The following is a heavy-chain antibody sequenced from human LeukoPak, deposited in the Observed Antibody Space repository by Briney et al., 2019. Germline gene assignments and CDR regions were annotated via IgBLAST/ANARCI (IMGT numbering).Heavy chain of an antibody. CDR3: AKDPGPYSSSWFDP. CDR1: GFTVSSNY. CDR2: IYSGGST. J-gene: IGHJ5*02. D-gene: IGHD6-13*01. V-gene: IGHV3-53*01. Sequence: GGSLRLSCAASGFTVSSNYMSWVRQAPGKGLEWVSVIYSGGSTYYADSVKGRFTTSRDNSKNTLYLQMNSLRAEDTAVYYCAKDPGPYSSSWFDPWGQGTLVTVSS.